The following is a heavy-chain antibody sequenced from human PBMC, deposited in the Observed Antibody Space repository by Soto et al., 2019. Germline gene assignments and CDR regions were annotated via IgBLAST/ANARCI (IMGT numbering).Heavy chain of an antibody. J-gene: IGHJ6*02. CDR2: IDYSGST. Sequence: PSETLSLTCAVSGYSISSGYYWGWIRQPPGKGLEWIGSIDYSGSTYYNPSLKSRVTISVDASKNQFSLKVSSGTAADTAVYYCARRRTSYGLDVWGQGTTVTVSS. V-gene: IGHV4-38-2*01. CDR1: GYSISSGYY. CDR3: ARRRTSYGLDV.